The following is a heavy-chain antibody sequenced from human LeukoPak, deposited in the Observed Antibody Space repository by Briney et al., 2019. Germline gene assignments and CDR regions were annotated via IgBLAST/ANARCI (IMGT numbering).Heavy chain of an antibody. D-gene: IGHD2-15*01. J-gene: IGHJ4*02. CDR1: GESLNSYY. CDR2: IYESGTT. V-gene: IGHV4-34*01. Sequence: SETLSLTCAVYGESLNSYYSSWVRQPPGEGLEWIGEIYESGTTEYNPSLKSRATISMVPSKQQFSLSLSSVTAADTAVYYCARGAWATRLGSWGLGTPVIVSS. CDR3: ARGAWATRLGS.